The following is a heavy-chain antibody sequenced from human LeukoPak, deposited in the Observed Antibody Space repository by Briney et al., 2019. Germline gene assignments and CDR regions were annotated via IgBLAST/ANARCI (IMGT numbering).Heavy chain of an antibody. V-gene: IGHV1-18*01. Sequence: GASVKVSCKASGYTFTSYGISWVRQAPGQGLEWMGWISAYNGNTNYAQKLQGRVTMTTDTSTSTAYTELRSLRSDDTAVYYCARDRAGYYDSSGHVDYWGEGTLVTVS. CDR1: GYTFTSYG. CDR2: ISAYNGNT. D-gene: IGHD3-22*01. J-gene: IGHJ4*02. CDR3: ARDRAGYYDSSGHVDY.